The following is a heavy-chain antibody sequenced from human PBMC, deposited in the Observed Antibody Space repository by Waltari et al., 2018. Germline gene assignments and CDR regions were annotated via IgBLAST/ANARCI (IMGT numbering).Heavy chain of an antibody. CDR1: GYTFTGYY. Sequence: QVQLVQSGAEVKKPGASVKVSCKASGYTFTGYYMHWVRPAPGQGLEWMGWINPNSGGTNYAQKFQGRVTMTRDTSISTAYMELSRLRSDDTAVYYCARESGMATIIRALGYWGQGTLVTVSS. J-gene: IGHJ4*02. CDR2: INPNSGGT. D-gene: IGHD5-12*01. V-gene: IGHV1-2*02. CDR3: ARESGMATIIRALGY.